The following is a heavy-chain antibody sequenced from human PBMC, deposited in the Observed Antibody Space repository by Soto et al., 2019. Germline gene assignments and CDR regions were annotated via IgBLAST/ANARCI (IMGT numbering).Heavy chain of an antibody. D-gene: IGHD3-10*01. CDR1: GGSISSSNW. V-gene: IGHV4-4*02. J-gene: IGHJ6*02. CDR3: ARDLKYIWFGDVTYYGMDV. Sequence: QVQLQESGPGLVKPSGTLSLTCAVSGGSISSSNWWSWVRQPPGKGLEWIGEIYHSGSTNYNPSLKSRVTISVDKSKNQFSLKLSSVTAADTAVYYCARDLKYIWFGDVTYYGMDVWGQGTTVTVSS. CDR2: IYHSGST.